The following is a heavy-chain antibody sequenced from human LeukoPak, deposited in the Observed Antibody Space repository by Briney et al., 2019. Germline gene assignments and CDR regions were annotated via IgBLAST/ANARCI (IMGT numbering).Heavy chain of an antibody. CDR2: INPNSGGT. CDR1: GYTFTGYY. D-gene: IGHD3-22*01. CDR3: ARVHRHYYDSSGPVDY. Sequence: GASVKVSCKAPGYTFTGYYMHWVRQAPGQGLEWMGWINPNSGGTNYAQKFQGRVTMTRDTSISTAYMELSRLRSDDTAVYYCARVHRHYYDSSGPVDYWGQGTLVTVSS. J-gene: IGHJ4*02. V-gene: IGHV1-2*02.